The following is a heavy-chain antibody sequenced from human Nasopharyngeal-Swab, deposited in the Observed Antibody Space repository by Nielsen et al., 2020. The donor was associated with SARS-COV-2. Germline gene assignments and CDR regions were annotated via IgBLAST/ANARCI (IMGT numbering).Heavy chain of an antibody. Sequence: GESLKISCKGPGYTFTSYWINWVRQMPGRGLEWMGRIAPSDSTTAYNPSFQGHVTISVDKSISTAFLQWNSLKASDSAMYYCARHSDVMGSVYWGQGTPVTVTS. V-gene: IGHV5-10-1*01. CDR2: IAPSDSTT. D-gene: IGHD3-16*01. CDR3: ARHSDVMGSVY. CDR1: GYTFTSYW. J-gene: IGHJ4*02.